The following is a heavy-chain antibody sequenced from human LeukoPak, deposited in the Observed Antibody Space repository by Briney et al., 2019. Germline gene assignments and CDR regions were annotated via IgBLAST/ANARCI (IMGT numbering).Heavy chain of an antibody. CDR2: INPSGGST. V-gene: IGHV1-46*01. CDR1: GYTFTSYY. D-gene: IGHD4-23*01. Sequence: ASVKVSCKASGYTFTSYYMHWVRQAPAQGLEWMGIINPSGGSTSYAQKFQGRVTMTRDTATSTVYMELSSLRSEDAAVYYCARGTATTVVTPEYAFDIWGQGTMVTVSS. J-gene: IGHJ3*02. CDR3: ARGTATTVVTPEYAFDI.